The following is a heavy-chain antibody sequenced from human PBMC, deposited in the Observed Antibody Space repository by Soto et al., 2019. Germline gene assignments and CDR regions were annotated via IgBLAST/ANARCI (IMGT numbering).Heavy chain of an antibody. CDR2: IYYSGTT. Sequence: PLSLTCTVSGASISSGDYYWTWIRQPPEKGLEWIGYIYYSGTTYYNPSLKSRVSISLDTSKNRFSLQLTSVTAADTGVYYCALRFGTAWGQGTTVTVSS. D-gene: IGHD5-12*01. CDR3: ALRFGTA. V-gene: IGHV4-30-4*01. J-gene: IGHJ6*02. CDR1: GASISSGDYY.